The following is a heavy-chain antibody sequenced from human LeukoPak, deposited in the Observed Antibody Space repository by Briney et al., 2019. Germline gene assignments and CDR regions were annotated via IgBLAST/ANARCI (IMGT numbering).Heavy chain of an antibody. Sequence: PSETLSLTCTVSGGSVSSASYYWSWIRRPPGKGLEWIGYISSSASTNYNPSLKSRVTISVDTSKNQFSLKLTSVTAADTAVYYCASRSSGYYYGMDVWGQGTTVTVSS. V-gene: IGHV4-61*01. D-gene: IGHD6-6*01. J-gene: IGHJ6*02. CDR1: GGSVSSASYY. CDR3: ASRSSGYYYGMDV. CDR2: ISSSAST.